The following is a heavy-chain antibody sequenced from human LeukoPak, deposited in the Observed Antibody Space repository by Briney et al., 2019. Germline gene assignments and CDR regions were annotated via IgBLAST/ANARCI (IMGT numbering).Heavy chain of an antibody. CDR3: ARGSRGMEWLLYRRGFDY. V-gene: IGHV4-34*01. J-gene: IGHJ4*02. D-gene: IGHD3-3*01. CDR2: INHSGST. CDR1: GGSFSGYY. Sequence: SETLSLACAVYGGSFSGYYWSWIRQPPGKGLEWIGEINHSGSTNYNPSLKSRVTISVDTSKNQFSLKLSSVTAADTAVYYCARGSRGMEWLLYRRGFDYWGQGTLVTVSS.